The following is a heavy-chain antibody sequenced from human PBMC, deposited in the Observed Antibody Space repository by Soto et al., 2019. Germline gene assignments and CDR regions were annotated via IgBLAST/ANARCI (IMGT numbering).Heavy chain of an antibody. CDR2: IIPIFGTA. CDR3: ASGYYYGSGTLRTSYYYGMEV. V-gene: IGHV1-69*01. Sequence: QVQLVQSGAEVKKPGSSVKVSCKACGGAFSSYAISWMRQAPGQGLEWMGGIIPIFGTANYAQKFQGRVTITADESTSTAYMELSSLRSEDTAVYYCASGYYYGSGTLRTSYYYGMEVWGQGTTVTVSS. CDR1: GGAFSSYA. D-gene: IGHD3-10*01. J-gene: IGHJ6*02.